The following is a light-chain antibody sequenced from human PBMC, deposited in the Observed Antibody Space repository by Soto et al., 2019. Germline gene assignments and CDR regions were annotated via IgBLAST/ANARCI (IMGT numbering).Light chain of an antibody. V-gene: IGKV2-28*01. CDR2: LGS. CDR1: QSLLNSNGNNN. CDR3: MQALQTPLT. J-gene: IGKJ5*01. Sequence: EMVMTQSQLSLPVIPGEPASISCWSSQSLLNSNGNNNLNWYLQKPGQSPEVLIYLGSNRASGVPDRFSGSGSGTDFTLRISRVEAEDVGVYYCMQALQTPLTFGQGTRMAIK.